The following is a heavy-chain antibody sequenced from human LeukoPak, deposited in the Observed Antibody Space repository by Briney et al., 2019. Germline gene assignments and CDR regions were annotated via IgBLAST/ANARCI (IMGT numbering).Heavy chain of an antibody. Sequence: PSETLSLTCTVSGGSISSGSYYWSWIRQPAGKGLEWIGRIYTSGSTNYNPSLKSRVTISVDTSKNQFSLKLSSVTAADTAVYYCARVRWGFHDFDYWGQGTLVTVSS. CDR1: GGSISSGSYY. J-gene: IGHJ4*02. V-gene: IGHV4-61*02. CDR3: ARVRWGFHDFDY. CDR2: IYTSGST. D-gene: IGHD7-27*01.